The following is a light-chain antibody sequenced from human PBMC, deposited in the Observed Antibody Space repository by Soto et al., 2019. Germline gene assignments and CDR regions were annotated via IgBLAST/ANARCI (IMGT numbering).Light chain of an antibody. Sequence: QSVLTQPPSVSGAPGQRVTISCTGSSSNTGAGYDVQWYQQLPGTAPKLLIYGNSNRPSGVPDRFSGSKSGTSASLAITGLQAEDEADYYCQSYDSSLSGYVFGTGSKLTVL. J-gene: IGLJ1*01. CDR3: QSYDSSLSGYV. CDR1: SSNTGAGYD. CDR2: GNS. V-gene: IGLV1-40*01.